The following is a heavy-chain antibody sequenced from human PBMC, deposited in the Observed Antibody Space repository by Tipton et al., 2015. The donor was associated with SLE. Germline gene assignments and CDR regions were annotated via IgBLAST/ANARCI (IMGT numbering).Heavy chain of an antibody. Sequence: TLSLTCTVSGGSIGSYYWSWIRQPPGKGLEWIGYIYYSGSTKYNPSLKSRVTISVDTSKNQVFLKLSSVTAADTAVYYCAATPQWLVPHGWFDPWGQGTLVTVSS. J-gene: IGHJ5*02. V-gene: IGHV4-59*01. CDR3: AATPQWLVPHGWFDP. CDR2: IYYSGST. CDR1: GGSIGSYY. D-gene: IGHD6-19*01.